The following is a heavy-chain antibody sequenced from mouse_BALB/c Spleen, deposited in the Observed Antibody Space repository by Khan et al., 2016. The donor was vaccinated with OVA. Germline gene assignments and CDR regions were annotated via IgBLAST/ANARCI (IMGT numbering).Heavy chain of an antibody. D-gene: IGHD2-12*01. Sequence: EVQLQQSGTVLARPGSSVKMSCKTSGYSFTNYLIHWVKQRPGQGLEWIGDIYPGNSETTYNQKFKDKAKLTADTSASTAYMALRSLTNEDFAVYYCTRGGYSSFAYWGQGTLVTVSA. CDR3: TRGGYSSFAY. J-gene: IGHJ3*01. V-gene: IGHV1-5*01. CDR1: GYSFTNYL. CDR2: IYPGNSET.